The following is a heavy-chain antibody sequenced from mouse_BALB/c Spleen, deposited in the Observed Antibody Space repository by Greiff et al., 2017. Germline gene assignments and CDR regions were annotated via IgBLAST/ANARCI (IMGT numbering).Heavy chain of an antibody. V-gene: IGHV5-6-5*01. Sequence: EVKLVESGGGLVKPGGSLKLSCAASGFTFSSYAMSWVRQTPEKRLEWVASISSGGSTYYPDSVKGRFTISRDNARNILYLQMSSLRSEDTAMYYCARGDYRYEDWFAYWGQGTLVTVSA. CDR1: GFTFSSYA. CDR2: ISSGGST. CDR3: ARGDYRYEDWFAY. J-gene: IGHJ3*01. D-gene: IGHD2-14*01.